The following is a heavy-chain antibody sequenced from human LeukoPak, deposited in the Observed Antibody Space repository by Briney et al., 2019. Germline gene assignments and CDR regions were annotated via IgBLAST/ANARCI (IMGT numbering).Heavy chain of an antibody. J-gene: IGHJ4*02. CDR2: ITSSGTNT. CDR3: VKAIGSGAYYRTDF. D-gene: IGHD3-10*01. CDR1: GFTFSSCA. V-gene: IGHV3-23*01. Sequence: GGSLRLSCAASGFTFSSCAMTWVRQAPGKGLEWVSGITSSGTNTYYADSVKGRVTISRDNSKNTLFLQMNSLRAEDTAVYYCVKAIGSGAYYRTDFWGQGTLVTVAP.